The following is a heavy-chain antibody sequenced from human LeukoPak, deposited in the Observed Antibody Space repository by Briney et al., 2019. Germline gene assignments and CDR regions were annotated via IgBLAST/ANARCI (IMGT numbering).Heavy chain of an antibody. CDR3: ATAHIVATIGNWFDL. CDR2: FDPEDGET. CDR1: GYTLTELS. J-gene: IGHJ5*02. V-gene: IGHV1-24*01. Sequence: ASVKVSCKVSGYTLTELSMHWVRQAPGKGLEWMGGFDPEDGETIYAQKFQGRVTMTEDTSTDTAYMELSSLRSEDTAVYYCATAHIVATIGNWFDLWGQGTLVTVSS. D-gene: IGHD5-12*01.